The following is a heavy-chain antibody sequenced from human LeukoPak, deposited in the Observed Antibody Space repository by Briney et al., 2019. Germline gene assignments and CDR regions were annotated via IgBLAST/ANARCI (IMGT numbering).Heavy chain of an antibody. V-gene: IGHV5-51*01. CDR3: ARLQWELPDY. Sequence: PGESLRISCKGSGYSFSNYWISWVRQMPGKGLELMGIIYPGDSDTRYSPSFQGQVTISADKSINTAYVQWSSLKAPDTAIYYCARLQWELPDYWGQGTLVTVSS. D-gene: IGHD1-26*01. CDR1: GYSFSNYW. CDR2: IYPGDSDT. J-gene: IGHJ4*02.